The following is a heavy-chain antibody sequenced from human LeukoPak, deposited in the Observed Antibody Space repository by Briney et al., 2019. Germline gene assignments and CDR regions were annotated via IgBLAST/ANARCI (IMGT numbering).Heavy chain of an antibody. CDR1: GYTFTDYY. CDR2: INPNSGGT. CDR3: ARDGARITMVRGENWFDP. Sequence: VASVKVSCKTSGYTFTDYYMHWVRQAPGQGLEWMGWINPNSGGTNYAQKFQGRVTMTRDTSISTAYMELSRLRSDDTAVYYCARDGARITMVRGENWFDPWGQGTLVTVSS. J-gene: IGHJ5*02. V-gene: IGHV1-2*02. D-gene: IGHD3-10*01.